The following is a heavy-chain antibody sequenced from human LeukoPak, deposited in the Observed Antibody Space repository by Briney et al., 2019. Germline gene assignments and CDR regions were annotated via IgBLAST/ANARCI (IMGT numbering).Heavy chain of an antibody. Sequence: ASVKVSCKASGGTFSSYAISRVRQAPGQGLEWMGIINPSGGSTSYAQKFQGRVTMTRDMSTSTVYMELSSLRSEDTAVYYCARSLRGSWFDPWGQGTLVTVSS. CDR2: INPSGGST. V-gene: IGHV1-46*01. J-gene: IGHJ5*02. CDR3: ARSLRGSWFDP. CDR1: GGTFSSYA. D-gene: IGHD3-3*01.